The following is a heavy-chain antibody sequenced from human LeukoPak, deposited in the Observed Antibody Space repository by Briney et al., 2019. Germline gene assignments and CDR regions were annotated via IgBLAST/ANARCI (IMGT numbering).Heavy chain of an antibody. CDR1: GYTFTSYY. D-gene: IGHD2-21*01. J-gene: IGHJ4*02. CDR3: AREEYGGYFDY. V-gene: IGHV1-46*01. CDR2: INPTGTGT. Sequence: ASVKLSCTASGYTFTSYYMHWVRQAPGQGLEWMGLINPTGTGTNYAQKFRGRVTMTRDTSTTTVYMELSSLTSEDTAVYYCAREEYGGYFDYWGQGTLVTVSS.